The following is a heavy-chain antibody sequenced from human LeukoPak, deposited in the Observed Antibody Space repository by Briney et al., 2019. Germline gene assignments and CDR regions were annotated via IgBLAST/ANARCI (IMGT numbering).Heavy chain of an antibody. CDR1: GFTFSSYS. J-gene: IGHJ4*02. CDR3: ASLGCSSTSCYNY. D-gene: IGHD2-2*02. CDR2: ISSSSSTI. V-gene: IGHV3-48*01. Sequence: GGSLRLSCAASGFTFSSYSMNWVRQAPGKGLEWVSYISSSSSTIYYADSVKGRFAISRDNAKNSLYLQMNSLRAEDTAVYYCASLGCSSTSCYNYWGQGTLVTVSS.